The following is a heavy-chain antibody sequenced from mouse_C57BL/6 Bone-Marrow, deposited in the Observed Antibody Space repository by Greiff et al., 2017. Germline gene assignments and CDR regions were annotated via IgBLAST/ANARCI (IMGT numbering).Heavy chain of an antibody. CDR1: GYSITSGYD. J-gene: IGHJ3*01. V-gene: IGHV3-1*01. CDR3: ARRFSLLACFAY. D-gene: IGHD2-10*01. Sequence: EVKLVESGPGMVKPSQSLSLTCTVTGYSITSGYDWHWIRHFPGNKLEWMGYISYSGSTNYNPSLKSRISITHDTSKNHFFLKLNSVTTEDTATYDCARRFSLLACFAYWGQGTLVTVSA. CDR2: ISYSGST.